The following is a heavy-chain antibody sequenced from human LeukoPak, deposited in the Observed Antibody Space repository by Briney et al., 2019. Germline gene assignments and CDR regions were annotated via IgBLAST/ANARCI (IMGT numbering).Heavy chain of an antibody. J-gene: IGHJ4*02. D-gene: IGHD1-26*01. Sequence: ASVKVSCKASGYTFTGYYMHWVRRAPGQGLEWMGWINPNSGGTNYAQKFQGRVTMTRDTSISTAYMELSRLRSDDTAVYYCARDPRTWELLIDYWGQGTLVTVSS. CDR1: GYTFTGYY. V-gene: IGHV1-2*02. CDR2: INPNSGGT. CDR3: ARDPRTWELLIDY.